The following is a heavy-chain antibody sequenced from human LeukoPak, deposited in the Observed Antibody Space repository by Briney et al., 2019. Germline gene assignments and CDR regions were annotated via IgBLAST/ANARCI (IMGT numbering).Heavy chain of an antibody. CDR3: ARGVDSSGYHQYNWFDP. CDR2: ITPIFGTA. Sequence: ASVKVSCKASGGTFSSYAISCVREAPGQGLEWMGGITPIFGTANYAQKFQGRVTITTDESTSTAYMELSSLRSEDTAVYYCARGVDSSGYHQYNWFDPWGQGTLVTVSS. D-gene: IGHD3-22*01. CDR1: GGTFSSYA. V-gene: IGHV1-69*05. J-gene: IGHJ5*02.